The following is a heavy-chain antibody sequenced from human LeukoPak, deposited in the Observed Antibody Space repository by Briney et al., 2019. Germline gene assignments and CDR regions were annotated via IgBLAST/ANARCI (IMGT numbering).Heavy chain of an antibody. J-gene: IGHJ4*02. CDR3: ARERFITGTMGVFDY. Sequence: SQTLSLTCTVSGGSISSGGYYWSWIRQPPGKGLEWIGYIYHSGSTYYNPSLKSRVTISVDTSKNQFSLKLSSVTAADTAVYYCARERFITGTMGVFDYWGQGTLVTVSS. D-gene: IGHD1-20*01. CDR2: IYHSGST. CDR1: GGSISSGGYY. V-gene: IGHV4-30-2*01.